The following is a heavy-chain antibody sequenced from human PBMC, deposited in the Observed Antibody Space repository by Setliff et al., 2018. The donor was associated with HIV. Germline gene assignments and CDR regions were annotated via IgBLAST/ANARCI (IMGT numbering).Heavy chain of an antibody. J-gene: IGHJ4*02. Sequence: SETLSLTCTVSGGSISSDYWSWIRQPPGKGLEWIGYVYHSGSTNYTPSLKSRVTISVDTSKNQFSMKLRSVTAADTAVYYCARLRSELGVFDYWVQGTLVTVSS. CDR3: ARLRSELGVFDY. CDR2: VYHSGST. V-gene: IGHV4-59*08. CDR1: GGSISSDY. D-gene: IGHD1-26*01.